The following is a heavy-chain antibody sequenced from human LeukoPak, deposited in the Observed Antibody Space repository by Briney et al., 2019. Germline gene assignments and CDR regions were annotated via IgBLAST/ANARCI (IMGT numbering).Heavy chain of an antibody. CDR1: GGSFSGYY. Sequence: SETLSLTCAVYGGSFSGYYWGWIRQTPGMGLEWIGSVSYSGNTDYNPSLKSRVTISVDTSKNLFSLRLTSVTAADTAVYYCARDYRVSLSDTSPDDAFDVWGQGTVVTVSS. CDR3: ARDYRVSLSDTSPDDAFDV. CDR2: VSYSGNT. J-gene: IGHJ3*01. D-gene: IGHD3-16*02. V-gene: IGHV4-34*01.